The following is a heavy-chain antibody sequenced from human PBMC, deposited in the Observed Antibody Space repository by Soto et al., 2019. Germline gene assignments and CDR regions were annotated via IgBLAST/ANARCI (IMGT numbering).Heavy chain of an antibody. V-gene: IGHV3-23*01. D-gene: IGHD3-3*01. J-gene: IGHJ4*02. CDR3: AKGTMNTIFGVVIPKRFDY. CDR2: ISGSGGST. CDR1: GFTFSSYA. Sequence: PGGSLRLSCAASGFTFSSYAMSWVRQAPGKGLEWVSAISGSGGSTYYADSVKGRFTISRDNSENTLYLQMNSLRAEDTAVYYCAKGTMNTIFGVVIPKRFDYWGQGTLVTVSS.